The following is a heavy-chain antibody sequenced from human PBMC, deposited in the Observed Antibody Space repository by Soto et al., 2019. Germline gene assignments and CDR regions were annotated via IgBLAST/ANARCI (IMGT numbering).Heavy chain of an antibody. CDR1: GFSFTSYA. CDR3: ANGLEPRKSRSVDV. Sequence: EVQLLESGGGLVQPGGSLRLSCAASGFSFTSYAMSWVRQAPGKGLEWVSAISGSGGSTYYADSVKGRFTISRDNSKNTLYLQMNSLRAEDTAVYYCANGLEPRKSRSVDVWGQGTTVTVSS. CDR2: ISGSGGST. V-gene: IGHV3-23*01. J-gene: IGHJ6*02. D-gene: IGHD1-1*01.